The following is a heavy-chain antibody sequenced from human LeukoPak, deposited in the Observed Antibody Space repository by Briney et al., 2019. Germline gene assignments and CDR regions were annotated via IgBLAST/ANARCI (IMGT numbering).Heavy chain of an antibody. V-gene: IGHV3-20*04. J-gene: IGHJ4*02. CDR3: ARTDYGDYAGFDY. Sequence: GGSLRLSCAASGFTFDDYGMSWVRQAPGKGLEGVSGINWNGGSKVYADSVKGGFTISRHNAKNSLYLQMNSLRAEDTALYYCARTDYGDYAGFDYWGQGTLVTVSS. D-gene: IGHD4-17*01. CDR2: INWNGGSK. CDR1: GFTFDDYG.